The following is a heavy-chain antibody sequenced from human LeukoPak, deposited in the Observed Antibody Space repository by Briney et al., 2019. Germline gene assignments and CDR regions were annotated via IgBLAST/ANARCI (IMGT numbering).Heavy chain of an antibody. Sequence: SQTLSLTCTVSGGSISSGGYYWSWIRQHPGKGLEWIGYIYYSGSTNYNPSLKSRVTISVDTSKNQFSLKLSSVTAADTAVYYCARGGVSGWYGGAFDIWGQGTMVTVSS. CDR2: IYYSGST. CDR3: ARGGVSGWYGGAFDI. V-gene: IGHV4-61*08. D-gene: IGHD6-19*01. J-gene: IGHJ3*02. CDR1: GGSISSGGYY.